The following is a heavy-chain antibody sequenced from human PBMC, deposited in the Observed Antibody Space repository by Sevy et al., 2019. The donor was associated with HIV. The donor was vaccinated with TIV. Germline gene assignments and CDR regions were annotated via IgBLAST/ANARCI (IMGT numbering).Heavy chain of an antibody. Sequence: ASVKVSCKVSGYTLSELPMHWVRQAPGKGLEWLGGFDPEDGETIYAQKFQGRVTMTEDTSTDTAYMELSRLRSEDTAVYYCATLDFWSDHPCYGTDVWGQGTTVTVSS. CDR3: ATLDFWSDHPCYGTDV. V-gene: IGHV1-24*01. CDR2: FDPEDGET. D-gene: IGHD3-3*01. CDR1: GYTLSELP. J-gene: IGHJ6*02.